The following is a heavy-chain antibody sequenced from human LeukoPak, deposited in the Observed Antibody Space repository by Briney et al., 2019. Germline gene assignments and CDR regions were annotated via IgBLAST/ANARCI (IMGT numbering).Heavy chain of an antibody. Sequence: ASVKVSCKASGYTFTGYYMHCVRQAPGQGLEWMGWINPNSGGTNYAQKFQGRVTMTRDTSISTAYMELSRPRSDDTAVYYCARNGGGHYDFWSNDYWGQGTLVTVSS. J-gene: IGHJ4*02. D-gene: IGHD3-3*01. CDR3: ARNGGGHYDFWSNDY. CDR1: GYTFTGYY. CDR2: INPNSGGT. V-gene: IGHV1-2*02.